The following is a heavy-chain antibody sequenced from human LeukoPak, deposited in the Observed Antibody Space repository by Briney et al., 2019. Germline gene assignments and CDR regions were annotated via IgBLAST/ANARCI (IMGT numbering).Heavy chain of an antibody. D-gene: IGHD3-16*01. CDR1: GASVSGSAYY. V-gene: IGHV4-39*07. Sequence: PSETLFLTCTVSGASVSGSAYYWGWIRQPPGKGLEWIGNIYYSGSTYYNESLESRVTISVDTSKNQFSLKLSSVTAADTAVYYCARESSLGAFDYWGQGTLVTVSS. J-gene: IGHJ4*02. CDR3: ARESSLGAFDY. CDR2: IYYSGST.